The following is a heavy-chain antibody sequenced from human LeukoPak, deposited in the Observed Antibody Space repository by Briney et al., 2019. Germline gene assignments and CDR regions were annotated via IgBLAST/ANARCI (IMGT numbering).Heavy chain of an antibody. CDR1: GYTFTSYD. D-gene: IGHD3-10*01. V-gene: IGHV1-8*01. CDR3: ARGFGELFPHWFDP. J-gene: IGHJ5*02. CDR2: MNPNSGNT. Sequence: ASVKVSCKASGYTFTSYDINWVRQATGQWLEWMGWMNPNSGNTGYAQKFQGRVTMIRNTSISTAYMELSSLRSEDTAVYYCARGFGELFPHWFDPWGQGTLVTVSS.